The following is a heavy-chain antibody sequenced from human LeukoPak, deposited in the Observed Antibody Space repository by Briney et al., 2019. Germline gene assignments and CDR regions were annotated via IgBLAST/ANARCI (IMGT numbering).Heavy chain of an antibody. CDR2: INHSGST. J-gene: IGHJ5*02. CDR3: ARGVVPAVGLDP. CDR1: GGSFSGYY. V-gene: IGHV4-34*09. Sequence: SETLSLTCAVYGGSFSGYYWSWIRQPPGKGLEWIGEINHSGSTYYNPSLKSRVTISVDTSKNQFSLKLSSVTAADTAVYYCARGVVPAVGLDPWGQGTLVTVSS. D-gene: IGHD2-2*01.